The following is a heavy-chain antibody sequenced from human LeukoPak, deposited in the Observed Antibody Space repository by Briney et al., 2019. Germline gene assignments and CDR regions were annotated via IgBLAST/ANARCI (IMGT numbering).Heavy chain of an antibody. CDR2: INHSGST. CDR1: GGSISSSSYY. CDR3: ARVYFGVVIIWRDYNWFDP. Sequence: SETLSLTCTVSGGSISSSSYYWSWIRQPPGKGLEWIGEINHSGSTNYNPSLKSRVTISVDTSKNQFSLKLSSVTAADTAVYYCARVYFGVVIIWRDYNWFDPWGQGTLVTVSS. D-gene: IGHD3-3*01. J-gene: IGHJ5*02. V-gene: IGHV4-39*07.